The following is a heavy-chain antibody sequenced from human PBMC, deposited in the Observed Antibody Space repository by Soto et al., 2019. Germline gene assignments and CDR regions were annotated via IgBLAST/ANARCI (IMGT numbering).Heavy chain of an antibody. CDR3: ARGSGERRNFDWLLPFDP. J-gene: IGHJ5*02. V-gene: IGHV4-59*01. D-gene: IGHD3-9*01. CDR2: IYYSGST. CDR1: GGSISSYY. Sequence: PSETLSLTCTVSGGSISSYYWSWIRQPPGKGLEWIGYIYYSGSTNYNPSLKSRVTISVDTSKNQFSLKLSSVTAADTAVYYCARGSGERRNFDWLLPFDPGGQGTLVTVSS.